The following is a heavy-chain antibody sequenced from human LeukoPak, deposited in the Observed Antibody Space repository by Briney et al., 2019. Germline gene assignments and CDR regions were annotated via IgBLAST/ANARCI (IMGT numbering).Heavy chain of an antibody. Sequence: QPGGSLRLSCAASGFTLNSHLMSWVRQAPGRGLEWVANIKKDGSEESYLDSVKGRFTVSRDNAKNSLFLQMNSLRGEDTAVYYCARSNPNKNALDLWGQGTMVTISS. CDR3: ARSNPNKNALDL. CDR1: GFTLNSHL. CDR2: IKKDGSEE. V-gene: IGHV3-7*01. D-gene: IGHD1-14*01. J-gene: IGHJ3*01.